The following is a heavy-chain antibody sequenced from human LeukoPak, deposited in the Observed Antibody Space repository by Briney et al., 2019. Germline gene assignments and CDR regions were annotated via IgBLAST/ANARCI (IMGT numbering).Heavy chain of an antibody. V-gene: IGHV3-15*01. CDR1: GFTFSDAW. CDR3: ATEGSSPKYFDF. J-gene: IGHJ4*02. Sequence: PGGSLRLSCAASGFTFSDAWMSWVRQAPGMGLEWIGRIRSKTHGGTTDYAAPVKGRFSISRDDSKNTLYLQMNSLKTGDTAVYYCATEGSSPKYFDFWGQGTLVTVSS. CDR2: IRSKTHGGTT. D-gene: IGHD1-26*01.